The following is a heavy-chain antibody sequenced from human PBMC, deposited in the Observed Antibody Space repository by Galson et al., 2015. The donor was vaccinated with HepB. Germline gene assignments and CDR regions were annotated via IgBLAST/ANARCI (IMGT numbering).Heavy chain of an antibody. Sequence: SLRLSCAASGFTFSNYALSWVRQAPGKGLEWVSAISGSGGSTYYADSVKGRFTISRDNSKNTLYLQMNSLRAEDTSVYYCAKEDRGAIPGYFFDFWGQGTLVTVSS. CDR1: GFTFSNYA. V-gene: IGHV3-23*01. J-gene: IGHJ4*02. CDR2: ISGSGGST. CDR3: AKEDRGAIPGYFFDF. D-gene: IGHD5-18*01.